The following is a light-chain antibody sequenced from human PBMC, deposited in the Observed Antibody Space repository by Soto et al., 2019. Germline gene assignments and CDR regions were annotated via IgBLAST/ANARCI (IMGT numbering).Light chain of an antibody. J-gene: IGKJ1*01. CDR1: RDISSW. V-gene: IGKV1-5*01. Sequence: DIQMTQSPSTLSASVGDRGTITCRASRDISSWLAWYQRKPGKAPKLLIYHSSSLQRGVPSRFSGSGSGTEFTLTIRSLQPDDFATYYCQQYSIYWSFGQGTKVEIK. CDR3: QQYSIYWS. CDR2: HSS.